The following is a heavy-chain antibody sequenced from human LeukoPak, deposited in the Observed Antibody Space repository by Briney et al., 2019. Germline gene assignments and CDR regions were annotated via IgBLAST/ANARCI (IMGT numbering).Heavy chain of an antibody. D-gene: IGHD2-15*01. CDR3: ARLGYCSGGACYTLDS. CDR2: ASGSVGAV. CDR1: EFTLSNYE. J-gene: IGHJ4*02. Sequence: PGGSLRLPCKGSEFTLSNYEMTWVRQAPGKGLEWVSYASGSVGAVFYADSVKGRFTTSRDNDRDSLYLQMDSLRAEDTAVYYCARLGYCSGGACYTLDSWGRGALVTVSS. V-gene: IGHV3-48*03.